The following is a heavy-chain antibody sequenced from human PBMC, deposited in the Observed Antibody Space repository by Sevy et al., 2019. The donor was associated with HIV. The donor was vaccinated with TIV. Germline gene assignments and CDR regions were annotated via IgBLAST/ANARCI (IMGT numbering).Heavy chain of an antibody. Sequence: GGSLRLSCAASGFTFSSYAMSWVRQAPGKGLEWVSAISGSGGSTYYADSVKGRFTISRDNSKNTVYLQMNSLRAEDTAVIYRGKRQVMSHDEAFDYWGQGTMVTVSS. D-gene: IGHD2-8*01. J-gene: IGHJ3*01. CDR2: ISGSGGST. CDR3: GKRQVMSHDEAFDY. V-gene: IGHV3-23*01. CDR1: GFTFSSYA.